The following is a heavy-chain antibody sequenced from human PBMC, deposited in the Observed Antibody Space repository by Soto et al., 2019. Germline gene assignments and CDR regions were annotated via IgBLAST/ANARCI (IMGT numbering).Heavy chain of an antibody. Sequence: VQLVESGGRVVQPGMSLRLSCAASGFVYNTYAMHWVRLSPGKGLEWVALIWNDGSKKYYVDSVKGRFTISRDNSQNTLRLQMDSQRGEDTAVYFCVRGIPFQYSNNWLHWYFDLWGRGTQVTVSS. CDR3: VRGIPFQYSNNWLHWYFDL. V-gene: IGHV3-33*01. CDR2: IWNDGSKK. CDR1: GFVYNTYA. D-gene: IGHD1-1*01. J-gene: IGHJ2*01.